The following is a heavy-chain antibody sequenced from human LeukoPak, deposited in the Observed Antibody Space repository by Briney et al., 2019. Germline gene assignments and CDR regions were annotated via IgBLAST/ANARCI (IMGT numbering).Heavy chain of an antibody. CDR1: GYSFTSYG. D-gene: IGHD4-11*01. Sequence: ASVKVSCKASGYSFTSYGMNWVRQAPGQGLEWMGWINTNTGNPTYSQGFTGRYVFSLDTSVNTAYLQISSLKAEDTAVYYCARDLGYSPGSSDYWGQGTLVTVSS. J-gene: IGHJ4*02. V-gene: IGHV7-4-1*02. CDR2: INTNTGNP. CDR3: ARDLGYSPGSSDY.